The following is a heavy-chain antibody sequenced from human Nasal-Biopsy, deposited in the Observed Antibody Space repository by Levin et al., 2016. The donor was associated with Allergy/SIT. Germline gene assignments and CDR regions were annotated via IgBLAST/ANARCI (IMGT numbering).Heavy chain of an antibody. Sequence: GGSLRLSCAASQFTFSNFAMSWVRQAQGKGLEWVAAISGTGGSTYYADSVKGRFAISRDNSKNTLYLEMNSLRGEDTALYYCAKAGSKRIVGAAHLFDHWGQGMLVTVSS. D-gene: IGHD1-26*01. CDR2: ISGTGGST. J-gene: IGHJ4*02. CDR1: QFTFSNFA. V-gene: IGHV3-23*01. CDR3: AKAGSKRIVGAAHLFDH.